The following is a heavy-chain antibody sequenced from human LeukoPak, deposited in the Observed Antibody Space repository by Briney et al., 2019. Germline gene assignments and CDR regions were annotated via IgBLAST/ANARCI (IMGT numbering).Heavy chain of an antibody. CDR1: GFTFDDYG. Sequence: PGGSLRLSCAASGFTFDDYGMSWVRQAPGKGLEWVGRIKSKTDGGTTDYAAPVKGRFTISRDDSKNTLYLQMNSLKTEDTAVYYCTTLMADYYYYYMDVWGKGTTVTVSS. J-gene: IGHJ6*03. CDR2: IKSKTDGGTT. CDR3: TTLMADYYYYYMDV. D-gene: IGHD2-8*01. V-gene: IGHV3-15*01.